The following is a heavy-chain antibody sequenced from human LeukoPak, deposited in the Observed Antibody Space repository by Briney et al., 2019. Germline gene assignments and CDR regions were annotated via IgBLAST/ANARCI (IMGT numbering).Heavy chain of an antibody. J-gene: IGHJ4*02. Sequence: PGGSLRLSCAVSGLTVNTNDLTWVRQAPEKGLEWVSTIFSDDTTSYSDSVKGRFTISRDNSKNTLHLQMNGLRAEGSAVYYCTRDIPRDPYSYFDYWGQGILVTVSS. CDR2: IFSDDTT. V-gene: IGHV3-53*01. D-gene: IGHD5-24*01. CDR3: TRDIPRDPYSYFDY. CDR1: GLTVNTND.